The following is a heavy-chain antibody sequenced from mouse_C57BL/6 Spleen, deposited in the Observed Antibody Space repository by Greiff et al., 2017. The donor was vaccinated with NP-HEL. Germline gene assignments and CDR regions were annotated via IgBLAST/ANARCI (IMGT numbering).Heavy chain of an antibody. Sequence: EVQVVESGGGLVKPGGSLKLSCAASGFTFSSYAMSWVRQTPEKRLEWVATISDGGSYTYYPDNVKGRFTISRDNAKNNLYLQMSHLKSEDTAMYYCAREDDYGYAMDYWGQGTSVTVSS. CDR1: GFTFSSYA. J-gene: IGHJ4*01. CDR2: ISDGGSYT. V-gene: IGHV5-4*01. CDR3: AREDDYGYAMDY. D-gene: IGHD2-4*01.